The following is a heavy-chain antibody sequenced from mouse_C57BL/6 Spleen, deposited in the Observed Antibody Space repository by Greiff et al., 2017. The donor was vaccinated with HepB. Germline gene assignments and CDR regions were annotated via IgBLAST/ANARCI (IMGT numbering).Heavy chain of an antibody. J-gene: IGHJ4*01. V-gene: IGHV1-50*01. CDR2: IDPSDSYT. CDR1: GYTFTSYW. D-gene: IGHD6-1*01. CDR3: AKSSDCSALDY. Sequence: QVQLQQPGAELVKPGASVKLSCKASGYTFTSYWMQWVKQRPGQGLEWIGEIDPSDSYTNYNQKFKGKATLTVDTSSSTAYMQLSSLPSEDSAVYCCAKSSDCSALDYWGQGTSVTVSS.